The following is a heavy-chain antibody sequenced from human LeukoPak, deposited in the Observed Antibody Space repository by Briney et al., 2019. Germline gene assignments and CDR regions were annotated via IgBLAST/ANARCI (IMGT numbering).Heavy chain of an antibody. CDR1: GFTFSSYA. J-gene: IGHJ1*01. D-gene: IGHD3-22*01. CDR3: AKDHDSSGSYPRSFQH. V-gene: IGHV3-30-3*01. Sequence: GTSLRLSCAASGFTFSSYAMHWVRQAPVKGLEWVAAITYDGNNEYYADSVKGRFTISRDNAKNSLYLQMNSLRAEDTALYYCAKDHDSSGSYPRSFQHWGQGTLVTVSS. CDR2: ITYDGNNE.